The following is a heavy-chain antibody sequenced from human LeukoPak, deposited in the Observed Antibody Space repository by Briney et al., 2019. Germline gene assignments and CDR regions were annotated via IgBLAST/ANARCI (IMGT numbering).Heavy chain of an antibody. CDR2: IPYDGSNK. D-gene: IGHD4-17*01. CDR1: GFTFSRYA. CDR3: ARQSVVTTVTAPLGY. J-gene: IGHJ4*02. Sequence: GRSLRLSCVATGFTFSRYAIHWVRQAPGKGLEWVAVIPYDGSNKYYVDSVKGRFTISRDNSKNTLYLQMNSLRTEDTAVYYCARQSVVTTVTAPLGYWGQGTLVTVSS. V-gene: IGHV3-30-3*01.